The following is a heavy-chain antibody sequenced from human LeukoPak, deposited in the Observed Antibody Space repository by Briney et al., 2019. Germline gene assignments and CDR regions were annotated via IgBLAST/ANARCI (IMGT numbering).Heavy chain of an antibody. CDR3: AKVQWLVRPYYFDY. D-gene: IGHD6-19*01. CDR1: GFTFSSYA. J-gene: IGHJ4*02. Sequence: PGGSLRLSCAASGFTFSSYAMSWVRQAPGRGLEWVSAIRGSGGSTYYADSVKGRFTISRDNSKNTLCLQMNSLRAEDTAVYYCAKVQWLVRPYYFDYWGQGTLVTVSS. CDR2: IRGSGGST. V-gene: IGHV3-23*01.